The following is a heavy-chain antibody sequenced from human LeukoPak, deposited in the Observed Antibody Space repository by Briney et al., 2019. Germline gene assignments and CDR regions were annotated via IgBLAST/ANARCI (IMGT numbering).Heavy chain of an antibody. J-gene: IGHJ6*03. CDR2: IYPGDSGT. D-gene: IGHD2-2*01. CDR3: ARLDVVPGAPGGYYYYMDV. V-gene: IGHV5-51*01. Sequence: GAALKISSKGSGYSFTSYWIGWGRRLPGKGLEWMGIIYPGDSGTRYSPSFQGQVTISADKSISTASLQRSSLKASDTAMYSCARLDVVPGAPGGYYYYMDVWGKGTTVTVSS. CDR1: GYSFTSYW.